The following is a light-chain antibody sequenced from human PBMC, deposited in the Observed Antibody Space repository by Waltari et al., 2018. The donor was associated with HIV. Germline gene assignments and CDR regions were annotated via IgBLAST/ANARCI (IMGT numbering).Light chain of an antibody. Sequence: QSVLTQPPSASGTPGQRVTISCSGSSSNIGSNYVYWYQQLSGMAPKLLIYRSSPTPSGVPGRFSGSKSGTSASLAISGLRSEDEADYYCVAWDDSLSGWVFGGVTKLTVL. J-gene: IGLJ3*02. CDR3: VAWDDSLSGWV. V-gene: IGLV1-47*01. CDR1: SSNIGSNY. CDR2: RSS.